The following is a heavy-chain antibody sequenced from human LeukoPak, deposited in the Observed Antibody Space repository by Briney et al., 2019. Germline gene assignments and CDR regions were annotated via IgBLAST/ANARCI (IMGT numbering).Heavy chain of an antibody. CDR1: GYTFKTYG. J-gene: IGHJ5*02. Sequence: ASVKVSCKASGYTFKTYGISWMRQAPGQGLEWMGWNHPYNGNTNYAQKVQGRLTMTTDTSTSTAYMELRSLRSDDTAVHYCARDREAARPGWFDPWGQGTLVTVSS. D-gene: IGHD6-6*01. CDR2: NHPYNGNT. V-gene: IGHV1-18*01. CDR3: ARDREAARPGWFDP.